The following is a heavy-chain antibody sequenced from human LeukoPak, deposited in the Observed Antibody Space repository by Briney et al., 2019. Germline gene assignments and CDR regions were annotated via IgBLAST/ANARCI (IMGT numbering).Heavy chain of an antibody. V-gene: IGHV3-23*01. Sequence: TEGSLRLSCAASGFTFSSYAMSWVRQAPGKGLEWVSAISVSGGSTYYADSVKGRFTISRDNSKNTLYLQVNSLRAEDTAVYCCAKGTGYSSSWYDYWGQGTLVTVSS. D-gene: IGHD6-13*01. CDR2: ISVSGGST. CDR1: GFTFSSYA. CDR3: AKGTGYSSSWYDY. J-gene: IGHJ4*02.